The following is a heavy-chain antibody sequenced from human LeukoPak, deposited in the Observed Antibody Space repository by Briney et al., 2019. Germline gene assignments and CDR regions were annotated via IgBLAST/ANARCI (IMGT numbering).Heavy chain of an antibody. CDR1: GFTFTSSA. V-gene: IGHV1-58*01. D-gene: IGHD2-15*01. CDR3: ARKGRRSGQSFDY. CDR2: IVVGSGNT. J-gene: IGHJ4*02. Sequence: GTSVKVSCKASGFTFTSSAVQWVRQARGQRLEWIGWIVVGSGNTNYAQKFQGRVTITADESTSTAYMELSSLRSEDTAVYYCARKGRRSGQSFDYWGQGTLVTVSS.